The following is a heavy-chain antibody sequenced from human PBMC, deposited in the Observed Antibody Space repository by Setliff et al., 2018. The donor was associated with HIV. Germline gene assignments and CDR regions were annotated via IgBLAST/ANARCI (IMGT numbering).Heavy chain of an antibody. CDR3: ASSPGTTRYYYYMDV. CDR1: GDTFTNYG. Sequence: ASVKVSCKASGDTFTNYGISWVRQAPGQGLEWMGWISAYNGNTDYGQKLQGRVTMTTDTSTSTAYMELRSLRSDDTAVYYCASSPGTTRYYYYMDVWGKGTTVTVTS. J-gene: IGHJ6*03. V-gene: IGHV1-18*01. CDR2: ISAYNGNT. D-gene: IGHD1-7*01.